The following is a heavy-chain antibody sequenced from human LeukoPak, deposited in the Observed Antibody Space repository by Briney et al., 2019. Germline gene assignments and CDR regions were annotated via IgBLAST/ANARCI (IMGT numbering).Heavy chain of an antibody. CDR1: GGSISSYS. J-gene: IGHJ5*02. Sequence: SETLSLTCTVYGGSISSYSWSWIRQPAGKVLEWIGRIYTSGSTNYNPSLKSRVTMSVDTSKNQFSLKLSSVTAADTAVYYCAREDYYDSSGYFGWFDPWGQGTLVTVSS. CDR2: IYTSGST. CDR3: AREDYYDSSGYFGWFDP. D-gene: IGHD3-22*01. V-gene: IGHV4-4*07.